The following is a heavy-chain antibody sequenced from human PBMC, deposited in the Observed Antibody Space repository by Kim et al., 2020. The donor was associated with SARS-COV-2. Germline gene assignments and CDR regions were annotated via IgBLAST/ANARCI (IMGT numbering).Heavy chain of an antibody. V-gene: IGHV5-51*01. CDR3: ARLEGYQRGMDV. J-gene: IGHJ6*02. CDR1: GYSFTNYL. Sequence: GESLKISCKGSGYSFTNYLIGWVRQMPGKGLEWIGIIYPGDSNTRYSPSFQGQVTISADKSISPAYLQWSSLKASDTAVYYCARLEGYQRGMDVWGQGTTVTVSS. CDR2: IYPGDSNT. D-gene: IGHD2-2*01.